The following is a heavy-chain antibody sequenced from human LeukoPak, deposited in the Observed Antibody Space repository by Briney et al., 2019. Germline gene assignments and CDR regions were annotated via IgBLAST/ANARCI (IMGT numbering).Heavy chain of an antibody. V-gene: IGHV4-59*01. CDR3: ARSSGAFDY. CDR2: TYFTGIT. CDR1: GDSISSSY. Sequence: PSETLSLTCTVSGDSISSSYWSWIRQPPGKGLEWIGYTYFTGITNYNPSLRSRVTMSLDTSKNQFSLKLNSVTAADTAVYYCARSSGAFDYWGQGALVTVSS. J-gene: IGHJ4*02.